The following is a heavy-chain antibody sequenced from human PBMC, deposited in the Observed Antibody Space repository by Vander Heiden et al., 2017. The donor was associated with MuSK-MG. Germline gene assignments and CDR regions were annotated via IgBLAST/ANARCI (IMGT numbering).Heavy chain of an antibody. J-gene: IGHJ5*02. Sequence: QVQLQESGPGLVKPSETLSLNCTVSGGSIRTDYWSGIRQSAGKGLEWIGRIYFTGSTLYNPSFKSRVTMSVDTFRNQFSLKLRSVTAADTAVYYCVRDGTNWFDPWGQGTLVTVSS. V-gene: IGHV4-4*07. CDR1: GGSIRTDY. CDR2: IYFTGST. D-gene: IGHD1-26*01. CDR3: VRDGTNWFDP.